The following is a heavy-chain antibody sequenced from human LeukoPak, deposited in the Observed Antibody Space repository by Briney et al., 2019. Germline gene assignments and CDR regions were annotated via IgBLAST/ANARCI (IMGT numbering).Heavy chain of an antibody. CDR2: VKHDGSVK. J-gene: IGHJ4*02. CDR1: GFTFTHW. V-gene: IGHV3-7*01. CDR3: TGTGWPD. D-gene: IGHD6-19*01. Sequence: GGSLRLSCVVSGFTFTHWMYWARQGPGKGLEWVATVKHDGSVKYYMESVKGRFTISRDAARNSMFLQMNSLRVEDTAMYYCTGTGWPDWGQGTLVVVSS.